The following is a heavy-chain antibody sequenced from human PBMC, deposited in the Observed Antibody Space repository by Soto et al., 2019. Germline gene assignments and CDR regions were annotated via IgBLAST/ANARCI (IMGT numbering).Heavy chain of an antibody. CDR3: ARVTMVRGVNYGMDV. CDR2: INPSGGST. V-gene: IGHV1-46*01. J-gene: IGHJ6*02. CDR1: RYTFTSYY. Sequence: ASVKVSCKASRYTFTSYYMHWVRQAPGQGLEWMGIINPSGGSTSYAQKFQGRVTMTRDTSTSTVYMELSSLRSEDTAVYYCARVTMVRGVNYGMDVWGQGTTVTVSS. D-gene: IGHD3-10*01.